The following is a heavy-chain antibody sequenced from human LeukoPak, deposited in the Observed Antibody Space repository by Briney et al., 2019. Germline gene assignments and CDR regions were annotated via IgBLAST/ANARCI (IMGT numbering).Heavy chain of an antibody. J-gene: IGHJ5*02. V-gene: IGHV4-39*01. CDR2: IYYSGST. CDR3: ARHYYDSSGLGFDP. D-gene: IGHD3-22*01. Sequence: KPSETLSLTCTVSGGSISSSSYYWGWIRQPPGKGLEWVGSIYYSGSTYYNPSLKSRVTISVDTSKNQFSLKLSSVTAADTAVYYCARHYYDSSGLGFDPWGQGTLVTVSS. CDR1: GGSISSSSYY.